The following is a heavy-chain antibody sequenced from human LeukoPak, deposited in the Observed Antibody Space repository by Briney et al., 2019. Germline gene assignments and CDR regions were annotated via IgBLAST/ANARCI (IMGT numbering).Heavy chain of an antibody. CDR1: GFAFSSYD. Sequence: QTGGSLRLSCAASGFAFSSYDMSWVRQAPVKGLEWVSSLTTDGGSTEYADSVKGRFTISRDNSKNTLYLQMNSLRAEDTALYFCAKSLVRWAFDYWGRGALVSVSS. J-gene: IGHJ4*01. CDR3: AKSLVRWAFDY. D-gene: IGHD1-26*01. CDR2: LTTDGGST. V-gene: IGHV3-23*01.